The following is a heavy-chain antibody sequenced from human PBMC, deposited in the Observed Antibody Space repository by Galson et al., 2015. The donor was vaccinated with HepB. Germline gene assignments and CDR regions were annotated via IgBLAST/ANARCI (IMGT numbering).Heavy chain of an antibody. CDR3: ARVPVRYCSSTSCYIHAFDI. D-gene: IGHD2-2*01. CDR2: ISYDGSNK. Sequence: LRLSCAASGFTFSSYAMHWVRQAPGKGLEWVAVISYDGSNKYYADSVKGRFTISRDNSKNTLYLQMNSLRAEDTAVYYCARVPVRYCSSTSCYIHAFDIWGQGTMVTVSS. V-gene: IGHV3-30-3*01. J-gene: IGHJ3*02. CDR1: GFTFSSYA.